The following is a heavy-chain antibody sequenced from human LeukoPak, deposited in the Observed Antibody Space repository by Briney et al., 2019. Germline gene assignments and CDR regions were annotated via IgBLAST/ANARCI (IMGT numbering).Heavy chain of an antibody. CDR1: GYTFTSYD. CDR3: ATPDRIVVVPAAKDSAFDI. J-gene: IGHJ3*02. CDR2: MNPNSGNT. D-gene: IGHD2-2*01. Sequence: ASVKVSCKASGYTFTSYDINWVRQATGQGLEWMGWMNPNSGNTGYAQKFQGRVTMTRNTSISTAYMELSSLRSEDTAVYYCATPDRIVVVPAAKDSAFDIWGQGTMVTVSS. V-gene: IGHV1-8*01.